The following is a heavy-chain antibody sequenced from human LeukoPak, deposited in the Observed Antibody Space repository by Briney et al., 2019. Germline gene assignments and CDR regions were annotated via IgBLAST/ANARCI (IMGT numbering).Heavy chain of an antibody. CDR2: LSSSGSTI. J-gene: IGHJ4*02. CDR1: GFTYRDYY. V-gene: IGHV3-11*04. CDR3: ASGVGATRRFDY. D-gene: IGHD1-26*01. Sequence: GGSLSLACAASGFTYRDYYMSWIRHARRRGLVGASYLSSSGSTIYYADSVKGRFTICRDNAKNSLYMQMNSLRAEDTAVYYCASGVGATRRFDYWGQGTLVTVSS.